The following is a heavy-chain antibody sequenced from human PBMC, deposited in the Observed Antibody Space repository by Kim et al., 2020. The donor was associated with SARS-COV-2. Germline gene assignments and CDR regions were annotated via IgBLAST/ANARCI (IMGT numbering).Heavy chain of an antibody. CDR2: MSSDGSNI. J-gene: IGHJ3*02. CDR3: ARDRVTIFGVARGAFDI. D-gene: IGHD3-3*01. CDR1: GFTFSNYW. V-gene: IGHV3-74*01. Sequence: GGSLRLSCAASGFTFSNYWMHWVRQVPGEGLVWVTRMSSDGSNINYADSVKGRFTISRDNAKNTLYLQMNSLRAEDTAVYYCARDRVTIFGVARGAFDIWGQGRMGTVPS.